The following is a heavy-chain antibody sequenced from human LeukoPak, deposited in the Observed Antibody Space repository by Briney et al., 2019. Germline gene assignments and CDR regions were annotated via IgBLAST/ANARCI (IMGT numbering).Heavy chain of an antibody. Sequence: SETLSLTCAVYGGSFSGYYWSWIRQPPGKGLEWIGEINHSGSTNYNPSLKSRVTISVDTSKNQFSLKLSSLTAADTAVYYCTRGGSDSSSWYTILYYFDYWGQGTLVTVSS. CDR3: TRGGSDSSSWYTILYYFDY. CDR1: GGSFSGYY. D-gene: IGHD6-13*01. V-gene: IGHV4-34*01. J-gene: IGHJ4*02. CDR2: INHSGST.